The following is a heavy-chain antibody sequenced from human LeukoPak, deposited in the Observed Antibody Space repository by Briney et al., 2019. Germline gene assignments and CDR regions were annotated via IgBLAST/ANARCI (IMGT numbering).Heavy chain of an antibody. CDR3: AREVPLVGTYYYDRSGPFDY. CDR2: IYYSGST. V-gene: IGHV4-31*03. J-gene: IGHJ4*02. CDR1: GGSISSGGYY. D-gene: IGHD3-22*01. Sequence: SSETLSLTCTVSGGSISSGGYYWSWIRQHPGKGLEWIGYIYYSGSTYYNPSLKSRVTISVDTSKNQFSLKLSSVTAADTAVYYCAREVPLVGTYYYDRSGPFDYWGQGTLVTVSS.